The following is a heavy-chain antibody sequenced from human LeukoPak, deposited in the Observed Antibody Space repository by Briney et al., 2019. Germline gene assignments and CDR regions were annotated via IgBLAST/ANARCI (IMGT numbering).Heavy chain of an antibody. CDR2: IYYSGST. V-gene: IGHV4-30-4*01. CDR1: GGSFSGYY. CDR3: ARGAVAVVGRTPLDY. Sequence: PSETLSLTCAVYGGSFSGYYWSWIRQPPGKGLEWIGYIYYSGSTYYNPSLKSRVTISVDTSKNQFSLKLSSVTAADTAVYYCARGAVAVVGRTPLDYWGQGTLVTVSS. D-gene: IGHD4-23*01. J-gene: IGHJ4*02.